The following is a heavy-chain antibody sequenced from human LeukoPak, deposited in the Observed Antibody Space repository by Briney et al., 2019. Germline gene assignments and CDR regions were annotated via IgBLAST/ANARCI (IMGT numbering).Heavy chain of an antibody. Sequence: GGSLRLSFEASGFTFSNSWMTWVRQTPGKGLEWVANIKTDGSEKYYVDSVRGRFTTSRDNAKNSLYLQMNSLRAEDTAVYYCATYSSRNAREFQSWGQGTLVTVSS. J-gene: IGHJ1*01. D-gene: IGHD2-2*01. CDR2: IKTDGSEK. V-gene: IGHV3-7*01. CDR1: GFTFSNSW. CDR3: ATYSSRNAREFQS.